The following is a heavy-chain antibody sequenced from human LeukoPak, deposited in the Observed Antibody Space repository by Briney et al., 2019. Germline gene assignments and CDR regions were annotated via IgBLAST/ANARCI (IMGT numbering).Heavy chain of an antibody. CDR1: GDSISNY. Sequence: SETLSLTCTVSGDSISNYWSWIRQPAGKGLEWIGRIYTSGSTNYNPSLKSRVTISVDTSKNQFSLKLSSVTAADTAVNYCARHKHRSYGSGIDWFDPWGQGTLVTVSS. J-gene: IGHJ5*02. CDR2: IYTSGST. D-gene: IGHD3-10*01. CDR3: ARHKHRSYGSGIDWFDP. V-gene: IGHV4-4*07.